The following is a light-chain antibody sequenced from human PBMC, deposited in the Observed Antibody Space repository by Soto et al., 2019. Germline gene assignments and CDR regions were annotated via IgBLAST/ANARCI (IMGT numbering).Light chain of an antibody. J-gene: IGKJ5*01. CDR1: QSVSSSY. CDR2: GAS. V-gene: IGKV3-20*01. CDR3: QQYGSSSIT. Sequence: VVVTQSPATLSVSPWERATLSCRASQSVSSSYLAWYQQKPGQAPRLLIYGASSRATGIPDRFSGSGSGTDFTLTISRLEPEDFAVYYCQQYGSSSITFGQGTRLEIK.